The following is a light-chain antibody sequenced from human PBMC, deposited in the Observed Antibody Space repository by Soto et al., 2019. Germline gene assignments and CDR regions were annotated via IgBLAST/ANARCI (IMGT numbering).Light chain of an antibody. Sequence: QSALAQPASVSGSPGQSITISCAGSSSDVGGYEYVSWYQQHPGRAPKLIIYDVSNRPSGVSNRFSGAKSGNTASLTISGLQADDEADYYCYSYSTSGIHYVFGDGTKVTV. CDR3: YSYSTSGIHYV. J-gene: IGLJ1*01. CDR1: SSDVGGYEY. V-gene: IGLV2-14*03. CDR2: DVS.